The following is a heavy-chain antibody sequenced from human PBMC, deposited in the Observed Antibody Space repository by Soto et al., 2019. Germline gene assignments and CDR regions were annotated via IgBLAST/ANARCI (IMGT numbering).Heavy chain of an antibody. Sequence: QVQLVQSGAEVKKPGSSVKVSCKASGGTFSSYTISWVRQAPGQGLEWMGRIIPILGIANYAQKFQGRVTITADKSTSTAYMELSCLRSEDTAVYYCARSKGQLWFDYWGQGTLVTVSS. CDR3: ARSKGQLWFDY. D-gene: IGHD5-18*01. CDR1: GGTFSSYT. CDR2: IIPILGIA. V-gene: IGHV1-69*02. J-gene: IGHJ4*02.